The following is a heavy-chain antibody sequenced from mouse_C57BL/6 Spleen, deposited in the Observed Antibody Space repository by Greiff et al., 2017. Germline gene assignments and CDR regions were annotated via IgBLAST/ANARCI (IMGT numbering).Heavy chain of an antibody. CDR3: ARGLSYYYAMDY. Sequence: EVMLVKSGGGLVKPGGSLKLSCAASGFTFSDYGMHWVRQAPEKGLEWVAYISSGSSTIYYADTVKGRFTISRDNAKNTLFLQMTSLRSEDTAMYYCARGLSYYYAMDYWGQGTSVTVSS. J-gene: IGHJ4*01. CDR1: GFTFSDYG. CDR2: ISSGSSTI. V-gene: IGHV5-17*01.